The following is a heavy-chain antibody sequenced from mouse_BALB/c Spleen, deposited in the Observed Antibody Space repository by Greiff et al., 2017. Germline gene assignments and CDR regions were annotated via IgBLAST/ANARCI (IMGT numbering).Heavy chain of an antibody. CDR1: GFTFSSYG. V-gene: IGHV5-6-3*01. CDR2: INSNGGST. D-gene: IGHD2-3*01. Sequence: EVQLQESGGGLVQPGGSLKLSCAASGFTFSSYGMSWVRQTPDKRLELVATINSNGGSTYYPDSVKGRFTISRDNAKNTLYLQMSSLKSEDTAMYYCARVYDGYYGDYWGQGTTLTVSS. CDR3: ARVYDGYYGDY. J-gene: IGHJ2*01.